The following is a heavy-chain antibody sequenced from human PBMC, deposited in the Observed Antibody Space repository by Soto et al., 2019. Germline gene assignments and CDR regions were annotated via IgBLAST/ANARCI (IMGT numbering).Heavy chain of an antibody. D-gene: IGHD3-9*01. CDR3: GRLEGLATISYYFDY. J-gene: IGHJ4*02. CDR2: VYYSGST. V-gene: IGHV4-39*01. CDR1: GGSVSSRSYY. Sequence: SETLSLTCTVSGGSVSSRSYYWGWVRQPPGKGLEWIGSVYYSGSTYYNPSLESRVTISVDKSKNQFFLKLMSLSAADTAVYYCGRLEGLATISYYFDYWGQGALVTVSS.